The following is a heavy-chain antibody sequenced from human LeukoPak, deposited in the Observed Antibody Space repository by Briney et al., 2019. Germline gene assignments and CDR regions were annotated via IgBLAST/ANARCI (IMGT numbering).Heavy chain of an antibody. J-gene: IGHJ6*03. D-gene: IGHD3-9*01. CDR1: GGSISSGSYY. CDR3: ARVNSVRYFDWFDYYMDV. V-gene: IGHV4-61*02. Sequence: SETLSLTCTVSGGSISSGSYYWSWIRQPARKGLEWIGRIYTSGSTNYNPSLKSRVTISVDTSKNQFSLKLSSVTAADTAVYYCARVNSVRYFDWFDYYMDVWGKGTTVTVSS. CDR2: IYTSGST.